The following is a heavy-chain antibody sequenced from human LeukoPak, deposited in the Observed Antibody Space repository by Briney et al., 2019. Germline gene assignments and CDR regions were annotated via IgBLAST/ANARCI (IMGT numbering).Heavy chain of an antibody. D-gene: IGHD6-13*01. J-gene: IGHJ4*02. CDR3: AASRISSSWYGFFDY. Sequence: ASVKVSCKASGYTFTSYGISWVRQAPGQGLEWMGWISAYKGNTNYAQRLQGRVTMTTDTSTSTAYMELRSLRSDDTAVYYCAASRISSSWYGFFDYWGQGTLVTVSS. V-gene: IGHV1-18*01. CDR1: GYTFTSYG. CDR2: ISAYKGNT.